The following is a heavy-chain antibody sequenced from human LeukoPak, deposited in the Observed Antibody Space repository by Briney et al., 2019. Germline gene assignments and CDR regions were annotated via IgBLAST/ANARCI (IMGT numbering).Heavy chain of an antibody. D-gene: IGHD6-19*01. J-gene: IGHJ4*02. V-gene: IGHV3-21*01. Sequence: GESLRLSCAASGFTFSSYSMNWVRQAPGKGLEWVSSISSSSSYIYYADSVKGRFTISRDNAKNSLYLQMNSLRAEDTAVYYCARDRQWLSGNTYFDYWGQGTLVTVSS. CDR3: ARDRQWLSGNTYFDY. CDR1: GFTFSSYS. CDR2: ISSSSSYI.